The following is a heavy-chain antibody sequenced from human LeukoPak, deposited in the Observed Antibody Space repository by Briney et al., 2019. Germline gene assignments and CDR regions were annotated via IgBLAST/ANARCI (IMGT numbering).Heavy chain of an antibody. J-gene: IGHJ4*02. Sequence: KAGGSLRLSCAASGFTFSSYSMNWVRQAPGKGLEWVSSISSSSSYIYYADSVKGRFTISRDNAKNSLYLQMYSLRAEDTAVYYCARNYGSGSSVVGYWGQGTLVTVSS. CDR2: ISSSSSYI. CDR1: GFTFSSYS. D-gene: IGHD3-10*01. CDR3: ARNYGSGSSVVGY. V-gene: IGHV3-21*01.